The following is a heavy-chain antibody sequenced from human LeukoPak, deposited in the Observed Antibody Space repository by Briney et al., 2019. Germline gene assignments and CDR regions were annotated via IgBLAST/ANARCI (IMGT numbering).Heavy chain of an antibody. CDR2: ISSNGGST. J-gene: IGHJ4*02. Sequence: GGSLRLSCAASGFTFSSYAMHWVRQAPGKGLEYVSAISSNGGSTYYANSVKGRFTISRDNSKNTLYLQMGSLRAEDMAVYYRARDFEYSSGWYGLDYWGQGTLVTVSS. CDR1: GFTFSSYA. CDR3: ARDFEYSSGWYGLDY. V-gene: IGHV3-64*01. D-gene: IGHD6-19*01.